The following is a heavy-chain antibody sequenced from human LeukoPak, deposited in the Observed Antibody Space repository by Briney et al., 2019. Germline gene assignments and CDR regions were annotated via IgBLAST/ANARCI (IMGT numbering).Heavy chain of an antibody. J-gene: IGHJ4*02. CDR2: MNPNSGNT. CDR3: ARGTYYYGSGSYYNFDY. Sequence: ASVKVSFKASGYTFTSYDINWVRQATGQGLEWMGWMNPNSGNTGYAQKFQGRVTMTRNTSISTAYMELSSLSSEDTAVYYCARGTYYYGSGSYYNFDYWGQGTLVTVSS. V-gene: IGHV1-8*01. CDR1: GYTFTSYD. D-gene: IGHD3-10*01.